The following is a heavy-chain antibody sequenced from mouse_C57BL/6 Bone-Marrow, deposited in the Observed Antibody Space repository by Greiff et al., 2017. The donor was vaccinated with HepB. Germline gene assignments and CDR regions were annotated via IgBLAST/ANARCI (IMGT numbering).Heavy chain of an antibody. Sequence: EVQLQQSGAVLVRPGASVKMSCTTSGYTFTSDCMHWVKQRPGQGLEWIGGIDPENGDTNYNPKFQGKATLTADTSASTAYMELSSLTSEDAAVYYCTRLGYWGQGTPVTVS. CDR3: TRLGY. CDR2: IDPENGDT. J-gene: IGHJ3*01. V-gene: IGHV1-5*01. CDR1: GYTFTSDC.